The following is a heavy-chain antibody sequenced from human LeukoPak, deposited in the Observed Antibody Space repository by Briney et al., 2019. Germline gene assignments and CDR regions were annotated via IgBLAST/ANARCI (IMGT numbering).Heavy chain of an antibody. D-gene: IGHD3-22*01. CDR2: IYYSGST. CDR1: GGSISTHY. Sequence: KASETLSLTCTVSGGSISTHYWTWIRQPPGKGLEWIGYIYYSGSTNYNPSLKSRVTISVDTSKNQFSLKLSSVTAADTAVYYCARDYYDSSGYHAAFDVWGQGTMVTVSS. CDR3: ARDYYDSSGYHAAFDV. V-gene: IGHV4-59*11. J-gene: IGHJ3*01.